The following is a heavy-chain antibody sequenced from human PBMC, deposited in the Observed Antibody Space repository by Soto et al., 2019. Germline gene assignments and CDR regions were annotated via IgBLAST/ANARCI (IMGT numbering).Heavy chain of an antibody. Sequence: GGSLRLSCAASGFTFSSYWMSWVRQAPGKGLEWVANIKQDGSEKYYVDSVKGRFTISRDNAKNSLYLQMNSLRAEDTAVYYCAKDAVYGDGFWLPESWGQGTLVTVSS. J-gene: IGHJ5*02. V-gene: IGHV3-7*03. CDR2: IKQDGSEK. D-gene: IGHD4-17*01. CDR3: AKDAVYGDGFWLPES. CDR1: GFTFSSYW.